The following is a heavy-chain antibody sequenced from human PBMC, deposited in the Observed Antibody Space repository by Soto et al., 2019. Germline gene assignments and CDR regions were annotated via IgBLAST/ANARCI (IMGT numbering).Heavy chain of an antibody. V-gene: IGHV1-46*01. CDR3: ERGPGLGYSSSWDYYYGIDV. J-gene: IGHJ6*02. CDR2: INPSGGST. Sequence: QVQLVQSGAEVKKPGASVKVSCKASGYTFTSYYMHWVRQAPGQGLEWMGIINPSGGSTSYAQKFQGRVTMTRDTSTSTVYMELSSLTSEDTAVYYCERGPGLGYSSSWDYYYGIDVWGQGTTVTVSS. D-gene: IGHD6-13*01. CDR1: GYTFTSYY.